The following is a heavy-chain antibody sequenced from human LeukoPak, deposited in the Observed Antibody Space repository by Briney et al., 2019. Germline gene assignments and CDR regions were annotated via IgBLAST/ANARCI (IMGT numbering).Heavy chain of an antibody. V-gene: IGHV4-34*01. CDR2: INHSGST. CDR3: ARSIYGVGPFDY. J-gene: IGHJ4*02. CDR1: GGSFSGYY. D-gene: IGHD6-6*01. Sequence: PSETLSLTCAVYGGSFSGYYWSWIRQPPGKGLEWIREINHSGSTNYNPSLKSRVTISVDTSKNQFSLKLSSVTAADTAVYYCARSIYGVGPFDYWGQGTLVTVFS.